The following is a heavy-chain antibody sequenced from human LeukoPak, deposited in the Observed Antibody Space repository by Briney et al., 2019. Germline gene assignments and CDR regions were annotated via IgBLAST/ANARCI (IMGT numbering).Heavy chain of an antibody. D-gene: IGHD6-6*01. Sequence: PSETLSLTCTVSGGSVSSYYWSWIRQPPGKGLEWIGYIYYSGSTNYNPSLKSRVTISVDTSKNQFSLKLSSVTAADTAVYYCASSHGAAPFDYWGQGTLVTVSS. CDR3: ASSHGAAPFDY. CDR1: GGSVSSYY. J-gene: IGHJ4*02. V-gene: IGHV4-59*02. CDR2: IYYSGST.